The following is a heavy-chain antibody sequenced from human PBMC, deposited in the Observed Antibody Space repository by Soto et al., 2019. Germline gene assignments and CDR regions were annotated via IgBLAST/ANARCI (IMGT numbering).Heavy chain of an antibody. J-gene: IGHJ4*02. Sequence: QVQLVQSGAEVKKPGSSVKVSCKASGGTFSSYTISWVRQAPGQGLEWMGRIIPILGIANYAQKFQGRVTIXXDXSXXTDDMELSSLRSEDTAVYYCARTEMATSAQYYFDYWGQGTLVTVSS. CDR1: GGTFSSYT. CDR2: IIPILGIA. CDR3: ARTEMATSAQYYFDY. D-gene: IGHD5-12*01. V-gene: IGHV1-69*02.